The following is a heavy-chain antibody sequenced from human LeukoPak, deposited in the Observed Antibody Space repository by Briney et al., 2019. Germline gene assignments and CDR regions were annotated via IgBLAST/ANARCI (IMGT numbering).Heavy chain of an antibody. J-gene: IGHJ4*02. CDR3: TRERRGSYYAFES. Sequence: GGSLRLSCAASGFSLSDYQMSWVRQAPGKGLERISYITASGRSTNYADSVKGRFTISRDNAKNSVVNSLRAEDTAVYYCTRERRGSYYAFESWGQGTLVSVSS. CDR1: GFSLSDYQ. V-gene: IGHV3-11*01. CDR2: ITASGRST. D-gene: IGHD3-16*01.